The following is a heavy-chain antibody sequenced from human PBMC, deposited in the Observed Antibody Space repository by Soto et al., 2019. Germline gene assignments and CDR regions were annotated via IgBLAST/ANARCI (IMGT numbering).Heavy chain of an antibody. CDR3: ARVAVAGTSPAASPRCPSAFDI. CDR2: INPNSGGT. V-gene: IGHV1-2*04. J-gene: IGHJ3*02. D-gene: IGHD6-19*01. Sequence: GASVKVSCKASGYTFTGYYMHWVRQAPGQGLEWMGWINPNSGGTNYAQKFQGWVTMTRDTSISTAYMELSRLRSDDTAVYYCARVAVAGTSPAASPRCPSAFDIWGQGTMVTVSS. CDR1: GYTFTGYY.